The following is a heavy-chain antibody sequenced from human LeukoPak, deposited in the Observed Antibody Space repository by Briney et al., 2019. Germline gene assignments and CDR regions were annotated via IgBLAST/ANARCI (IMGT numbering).Heavy chain of an antibody. D-gene: IGHD1-26*01. CDR1: GYTFTSYY. V-gene: IGHV1-46*01. Sequence: GASVKVSCKASGYTFTSYYMHWVRQAPGQGLEWMGIINPSGGSTSYAQKFQGRVTMTRDTSTSTVYMELSSLRSEDTAVYCCASTHIQMGATTGFDYWGQGTLVTVSS. CDR3: ASTHIQMGATTGFDY. CDR2: INPSGGST. J-gene: IGHJ4*02.